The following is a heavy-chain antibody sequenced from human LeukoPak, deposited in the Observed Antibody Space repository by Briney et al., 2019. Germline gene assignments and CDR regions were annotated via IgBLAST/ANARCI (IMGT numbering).Heavy chain of an antibody. J-gene: IGHJ4*02. CDR3: ARDRLGDYDHSGYYDK. CDR1: GFTFSDYY. CDR2: ICDSGRTI. D-gene: IGHD3-22*01. V-gene: IGHV3-11*01. Sequence: GGSLRLSCAATGFTFSDYYMSWIRQAPGKGLEWVSYICDSGRTIYYADSVKGRFTISRDNAKNSVYLQMNNLGAEDTAVYYCARDRLGDYDHSGYYDKWGQGTLVTVSS.